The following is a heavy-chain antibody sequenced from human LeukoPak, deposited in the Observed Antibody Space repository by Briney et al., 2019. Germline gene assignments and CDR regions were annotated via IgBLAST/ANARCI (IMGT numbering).Heavy chain of an antibody. J-gene: IGHJ3*02. CDR1: GFTFSVTW. Sequence: PGESLRLSCAASGFTFSVTWMSWVRQAPGRGLEWVGRFKSKVAGGTTDYAAPVAGRFTISRDDSKNMLYLQMNSLKTEDAGVYYCTRGAPQADVFDIWGQGTMVTVSS. CDR3: TRGAPQADVFDI. CDR2: FKSKVAGGTT. D-gene: IGHD1-26*01. V-gene: IGHV3-15*01.